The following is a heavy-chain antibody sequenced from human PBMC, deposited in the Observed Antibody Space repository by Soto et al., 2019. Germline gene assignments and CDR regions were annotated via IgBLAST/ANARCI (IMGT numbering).Heavy chain of an antibody. J-gene: IGHJ4*02. D-gene: IGHD6-6*01. V-gene: IGHV4-31*03. Sequence: PSETLSLTCTVSGGSISSGGYYWSWIRQHPGKGLEWIGYIYYSGSTYYNPSLKSRVTISVDTSKNQFSLKLSSVTAADTAVYYCARVAARPMYYFDYWGQGTLVTVSS. CDR1: GGSISSGGYY. CDR2: IYYSGST. CDR3: ARVAARPMYYFDY.